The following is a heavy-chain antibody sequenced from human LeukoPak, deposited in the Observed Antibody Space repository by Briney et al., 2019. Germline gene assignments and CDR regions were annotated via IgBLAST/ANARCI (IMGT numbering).Heavy chain of an antibody. Sequence: GGSLRLSRAASGFTFSDYHMNWIRQAPGKGLEWVGRIKSKTDGGTTDYAAPVKGRFTISRDDSKNTLYLQMNSLKTEDTAVYYCTTDSGWELPDVDYWGQGTLVTVSS. D-gene: IGHD1-26*01. CDR2: IKSKTDGGTT. CDR1: GFTFSDYH. CDR3: TTDSGWELPDVDY. J-gene: IGHJ4*02. V-gene: IGHV3-15*01.